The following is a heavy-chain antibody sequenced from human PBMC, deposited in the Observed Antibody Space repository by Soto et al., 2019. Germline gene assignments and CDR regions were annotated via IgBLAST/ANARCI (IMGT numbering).Heavy chain of an antibody. V-gene: IGHV3-33*06. Sequence: GGSLRLSCAASGFTFSSYGMHWVRQAPGKGLEWVAVIWYDGSNKYYADSVKGRFTISRDNSKNTLYLQMNSLRAEDTAVYYCAKAFGTYYFDYWGQGTVVTVSS. J-gene: IGHJ4*01. CDR2: IWYDGSNK. CDR3: AKAFGTYYFDY. D-gene: IGHD3-10*01. CDR1: GFTFSSYG.